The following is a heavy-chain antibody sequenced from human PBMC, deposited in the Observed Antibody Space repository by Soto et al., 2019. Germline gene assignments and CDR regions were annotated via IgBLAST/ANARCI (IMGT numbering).Heavy chain of an antibody. V-gene: IGHV2-5*02. CDR2: IYWDDDK. CDR1: GFSLSTSGVG. J-gene: IGHJ1*01. CDR3: AHFVLPNPAFQH. Sequence: QITLKESGPTLVKPTQTLTLTCTFSGFSLSTSGVGVGWIRQPPGKALEWLALIYWDDDKRYSPSLKSRLTITNDTSKNPVVLTMTNMDPVDRATYYCAHFVLPNPAFQHWGQGTLVTVSS. D-gene: IGHD3-10*01.